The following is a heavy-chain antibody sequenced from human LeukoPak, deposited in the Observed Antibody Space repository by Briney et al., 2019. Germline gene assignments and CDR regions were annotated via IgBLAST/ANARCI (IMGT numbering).Heavy chain of an antibody. CDR2: IYYSGST. CDR3: ARMYSSGWYYRHYMDV. CDR1: GGSISSSSYY. D-gene: IGHD6-19*01. V-gene: IGHV4-39*07. J-gene: IGHJ6*03. Sequence: SETLSLTCTVSGGSISSSSYYWGWIRQPPGKGLEWIGSIYYSGSTYYNPSLKSRVTISVDTSKNQFSLKLSSVTAADTAVYYCARMYSSGWYYRHYMDVWGKGTTVTISS.